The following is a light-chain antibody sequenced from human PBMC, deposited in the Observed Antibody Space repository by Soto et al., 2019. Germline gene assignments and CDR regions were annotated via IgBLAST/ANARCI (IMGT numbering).Light chain of an antibody. CDR1: QSVSSN. J-gene: IGKJ1*01. V-gene: IGKV3D-15*01. CDR3: QQYNNWPPWT. Sequence: EIVMTQSPATLSVSPGERATLSCRASQSVSSNLAWYQQKPGQDPSLLIYGASTRATGIPARFSGSGSGKEFTLTISSLHSEYFAVYYCQQYNNWPPWTFGQGNKVEIK. CDR2: GAS.